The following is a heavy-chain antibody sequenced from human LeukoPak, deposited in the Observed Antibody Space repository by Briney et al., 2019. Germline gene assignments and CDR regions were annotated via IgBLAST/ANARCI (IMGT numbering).Heavy chain of an antibody. CDR1: GYTFTNYW. J-gene: IGHJ6*02. CDR3: ARGTTGTSDGMDV. CDR2: FYPGDSDT. D-gene: IGHD1-1*01. Sequence: GESLKISCKGSGYTFTNYWIVWVRQMPGKCLEWMGSFYPGDSDTRYSPSFQGQVTISADKSISTAYLKWSSLKASDTAMYYCARGTTGTSDGMDVWGQGTTVTVSS. V-gene: IGHV5-51*01.